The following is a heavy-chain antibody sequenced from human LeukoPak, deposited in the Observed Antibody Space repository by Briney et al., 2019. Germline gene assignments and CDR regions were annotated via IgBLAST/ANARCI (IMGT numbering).Heavy chain of an antibody. J-gene: IGHJ4*02. CDR2: ISYDGSNK. CDR1: GFTFSSYG. CDR3: AKVGTYYDFWRGYSYFDY. V-gene: IGHV3-30*18. D-gene: IGHD3-3*01. Sequence: PGGSLRLSCAASGFTFSSYGMHWVRQAPGKGLEWVAVISYDGSNKYYADSVKGRFTISRDNSKNTLYLQMNSLRAEDTAVYYCAKVGTYYDFWRGYSYFDYWGQGTLVTVSS.